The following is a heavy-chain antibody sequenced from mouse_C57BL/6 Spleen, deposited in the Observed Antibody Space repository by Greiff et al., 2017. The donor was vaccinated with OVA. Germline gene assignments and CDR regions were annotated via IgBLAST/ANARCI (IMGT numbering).Heavy chain of an antibody. V-gene: IGHV1-15*01. CDR2: IDPETGGT. D-gene: IGHD1-1*01. J-gene: IGHJ4*01. Sequence: QVQLQQSGAELVRPGASVTLSCKASGYTFTDYEMHWVKQTPVHGLEWIGAIDPETGGTAYNQKFKGKAILTADKSSSTAYMELRSLTSEDSAVYYCTRWAHYYGSSLVAMDYWGQGTSVTVSS. CDR3: TRWAHYYGSSLVAMDY. CDR1: GYTFTDYE.